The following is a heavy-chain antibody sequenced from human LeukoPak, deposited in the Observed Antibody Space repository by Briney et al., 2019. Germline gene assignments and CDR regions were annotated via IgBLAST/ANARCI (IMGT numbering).Heavy chain of an antibody. J-gene: IGHJ5*02. CDR2: IIPIFGTA. CDR3: ARVEGLLLGWFDP. CDR1: GGTFSSYA. V-gene: IGHV1-69*13. Sequence: SVKVSCTASGGTFSSYAISWVRQAPGQGLEWMGGIIPIFGTANYVQKFQGRVTITADESTSTAYMELSSLRSEDTAVYYCARVEGLLLGWFDPWGQGTLVTVSS. D-gene: IGHD1-26*01.